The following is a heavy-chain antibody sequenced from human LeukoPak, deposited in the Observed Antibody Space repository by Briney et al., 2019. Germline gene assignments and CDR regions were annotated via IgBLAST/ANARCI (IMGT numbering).Heavy chain of an antibody. Sequence: GASAKVSCKASGYTFTGYYMHWVRQAPGQGLEWMGWINPNSGGTNYAQKFQGRVTMTRDTSISTAYMELSRLRSDDTAVYYCARDLTQLREGKDFQHWGQGTLVTVSS. D-gene: IGHD4-23*01. CDR1: GYTFTGYY. J-gene: IGHJ1*01. CDR2: INPNSGGT. V-gene: IGHV1-2*02. CDR3: ARDLTQLREGKDFQH.